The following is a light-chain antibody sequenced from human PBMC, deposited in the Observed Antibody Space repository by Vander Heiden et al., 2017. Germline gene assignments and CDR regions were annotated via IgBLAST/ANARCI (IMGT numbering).Light chain of an antibody. CDR2: WAS. CDR3: QQYYSSPPT. CDR1: QSGLYSSKNKNY. V-gene: IGKV4-1*01. Sequence: DIVMTQSPDSLAVSLGERATINCKSSQSGLYSSKNKNYLAWYQQKPGQPPKLLIYWASTRESGVPDRISGSGSGTDFTLTISSLQAEDVAVYYCQQYYSSPPTFGGGTKVEIK. J-gene: IGKJ4*01.